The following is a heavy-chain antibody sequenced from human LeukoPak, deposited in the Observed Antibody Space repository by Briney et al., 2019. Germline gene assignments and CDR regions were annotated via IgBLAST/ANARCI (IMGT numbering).Heavy chain of an antibody. D-gene: IGHD5/OR15-5a*01. CDR2: VWYDGSNK. CDR1: GFTFSNYG. V-gene: IGHV3-33*01. CDR3: TRDIESRYFDY. Sequence: GGSLRLSCAASGFTFSNYGMHWVRQAPGKGLEWVAVVWYDGSNKYYADSVKGRFTISRDNSKNTLYLQMNSLRAEDTAVYYCTRDIESRYFDYWGQGTLVTVSS. J-gene: IGHJ4*02.